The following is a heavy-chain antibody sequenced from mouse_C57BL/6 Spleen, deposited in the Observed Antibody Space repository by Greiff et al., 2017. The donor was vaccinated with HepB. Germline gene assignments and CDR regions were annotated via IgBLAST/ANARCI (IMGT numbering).Heavy chain of an antibody. CDR3: ARYDSGTGYYFDY. J-gene: IGHJ2*01. CDR1: GFTFTDYY. D-gene: IGHD4-1*01. CDR2: IRNKANGYTT. V-gene: IGHV7-3*01. Sequence: DVMLVESGGGLVQPGGSLSLSCAASGFTFTDYYMSWVRQPPGKALEWLGFIRNKANGYTTEYSASVKGRFTISRDNSQSILYLQMNALRAEDSATYYCARYDSGTGYYFDYWGQGTTLTVSS.